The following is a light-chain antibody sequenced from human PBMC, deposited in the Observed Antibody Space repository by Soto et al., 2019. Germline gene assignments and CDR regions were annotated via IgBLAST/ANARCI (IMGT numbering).Light chain of an antibody. CDR2: GAS. J-gene: IGKJ5*01. Sequence: EIVLTQSPGTLSLSPGERATLSCRASQSVSSSYLAWYQQKPGQAPWLLIYGASRRASGVPDRFSGSGSGTEFTLTFSGLEPEDCAVYYCHQYDSSPFTFGQGTRLDI. CDR1: QSVSSSY. CDR3: HQYDSSPFT. V-gene: IGKV3-20*01.